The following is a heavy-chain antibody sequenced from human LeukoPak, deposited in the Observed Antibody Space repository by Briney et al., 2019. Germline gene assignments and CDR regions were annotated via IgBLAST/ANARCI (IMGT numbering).Heavy chain of an antibody. J-gene: IGHJ4*02. CDR1: GVSISSYY. Sequence: PSETLSLTCTVSGVSISSYYWSWIRQPPGKGLEWIGYIYYSGSTNYNPSLKSRVTISVDTSKNQCSLKLSSVTAADTAVYYCARVADILTGYYLDYWGQGTLVTVSS. CDR2: IYYSGST. D-gene: IGHD3-9*01. CDR3: ARVADILTGYYLDY. V-gene: IGHV4-59*01.